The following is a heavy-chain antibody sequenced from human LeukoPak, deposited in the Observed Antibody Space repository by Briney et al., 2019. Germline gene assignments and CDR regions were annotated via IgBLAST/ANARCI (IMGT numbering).Heavy chain of an antibody. J-gene: IGHJ4*02. CDR3: AREHCSGASCLAEELSFDY. CDR1: GYSFNSHY. CDR2: ITPSGGST. V-gene: IGHV1-46*02. Sequence: ASVKVSCKASGYSFNSHYMHWVRLAPGQGLEWMGIITPSGGSTSYAQKFQGRVTMTRDTSTTTVYMELSSLTSEDTAVYYCAREHCSGASCLAEELSFDYWGQGTQVTVSS. D-gene: IGHD2-15*01.